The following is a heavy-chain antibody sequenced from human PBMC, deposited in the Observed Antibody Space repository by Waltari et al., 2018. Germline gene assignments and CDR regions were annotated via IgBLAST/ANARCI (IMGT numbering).Heavy chain of an antibody. CDR2: IDWEDDK. J-gene: IGHJ6*02. CDR3: ARSLGYRITTVGEVIVEDYYYYYGLDV. D-gene: IGHD3-3*01. CDR1: GFSLNTTAMR. Sequence: QVTLRESGPALVKPTQTLTLTCTFSGFSLNTTAMRLSWIRQSPGKALEWLAVIDWEDDKYYNASLKTRLTISKGTSKNQVVLTMTNMDPADTATYFCARSLGYRITTVGEVIVEDYYYYYGLDVWGQGTTVTVSS. V-gene: IGHV2-70*01.